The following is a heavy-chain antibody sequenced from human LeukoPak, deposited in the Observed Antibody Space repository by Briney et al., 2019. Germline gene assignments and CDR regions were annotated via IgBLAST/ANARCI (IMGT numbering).Heavy chain of an antibody. Sequence: QTGGSLRLSCAASGFTFSSYAMSWVRQAPGKGLEWVSAISGSGGSTYYADSVKGRFTISRDNSKNTLYLQMNSLRAEDTAVYYCAKGWIQNTMIVVVEDPWFDPWGQGTLVSVSS. CDR3: AKGWIQNTMIVVVEDPWFDP. D-gene: IGHD3-22*01. J-gene: IGHJ5*02. CDR2: ISGSGGST. V-gene: IGHV3-23*01. CDR1: GFTFSSYA.